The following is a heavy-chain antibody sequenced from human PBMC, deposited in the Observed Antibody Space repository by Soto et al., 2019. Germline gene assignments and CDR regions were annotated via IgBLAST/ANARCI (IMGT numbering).Heavy chain of an antibody. Sequence: GVSLRLSCAASGFTFSSYAMHWVRQAPGKGLEWVAVISYDGSNKYYADSVKGRFTISRDNSKNTLYLQMNSLRAEDTAVYYCAREGSITMIVVVITSYFDYWGQGTLVTVSS. CDR2: ISYDGSNK. D-gene: IGHD3-22*01. CDR1: GFTFSSYA. V-gene: IGHV3-30-3*01. CDR3: AREGSITMIVVVITSYFDY. J-gene: IGHJ4*02.